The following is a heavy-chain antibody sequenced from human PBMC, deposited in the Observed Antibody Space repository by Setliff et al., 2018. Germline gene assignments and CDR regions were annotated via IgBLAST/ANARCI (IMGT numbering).Heavy chain of an antibody. CDR2: MYSSGNT. D-gene: IGHD3-10*01. J-gene: IGHJ6*03. CDR1: GGSISHHY. V-gene: IGHV4-59*11. Sequence: ETLSLTCTVSGGSISHHYWSWIRQPPGKGLEWVGYMYSSGNTNYNPSLRRRVAISVDKSKNQFSLKLSSVTAADTAVYYCARALLWFGEGMDVWGKGTTVTVSS. CDR3: ARALLWFGEGMDV.